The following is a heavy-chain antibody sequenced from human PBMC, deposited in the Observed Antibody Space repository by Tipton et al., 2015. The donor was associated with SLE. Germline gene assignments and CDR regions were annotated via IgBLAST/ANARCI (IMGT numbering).Heavy chain of an antibody. V-gene: IGHV4-39*01. D-gene: IGHD4-17*01. CDR1: GDSISSSSHY. CDR3: ARHILTTVTNWAFDY. CDR2: LYYRGSA. J-gene: IGHJ4*02. Sequence: TLSLTCIVSGDSISSSSHYWGRIRQTPGKGLEWIGSLYYRGSAYYSPSLKSRVTISIDAFKNQFSLELSSVTAADTAVYHCARHILTTVTNWAFDYWGQGTLVTVSS.